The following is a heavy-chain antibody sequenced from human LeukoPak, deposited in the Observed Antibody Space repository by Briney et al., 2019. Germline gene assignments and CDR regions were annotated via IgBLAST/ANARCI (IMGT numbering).Heavy chain of an antibody. CDR1: GYTFTGYY. CDR2: INPNSGGT. CDR3: ASIIVGATTRNY. V-gene: IGHV1-2*02. D-gene: IGHD1-26*01. J-gene: IGHJ4*02. Sequence: ASVKVSCKASGYTFTGYYMHWVRQAPGQGPEWMGWINPNSGGTNYAQKFQGRVTMTRDTSISTAYMELSRLRSDDTAVYYCASIIVGATTRNYWGQGTLVTVSS.